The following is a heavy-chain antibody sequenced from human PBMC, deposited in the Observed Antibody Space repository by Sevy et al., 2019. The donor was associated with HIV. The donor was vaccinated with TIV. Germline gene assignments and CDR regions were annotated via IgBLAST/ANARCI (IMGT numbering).Heavy chain of an antibody. CDR1: GFTFSSYS. CDR2: ISSSSSTI. D-gene: IGHD3-22*01. Sequence: GGSVRLSCAASGFTFSSYSMNWVRQAPGKGLEWVSYISSSSSTIYYADSVKGRFTISRDNAKNSLYLQLNSLRDEDTAVYYCARERGLDYYDSSGYLAYWGQGTLVTVSS. J-gene: IGHJ4*02. CDR3: ARERGLDYYDSSGYLAY. V-gene: IGHV3-48*02.